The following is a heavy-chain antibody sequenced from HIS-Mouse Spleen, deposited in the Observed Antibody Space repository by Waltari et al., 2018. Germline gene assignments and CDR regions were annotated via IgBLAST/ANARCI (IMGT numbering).Heavy chain of an antibody. J-gene: IGHJ4*02. Sequence: EVQLVEPGGGLVQPGGSLRLSCAASGFTVSSNYMSWVRQAPGKGLEWVSVIYSGGSTYYADSVKGRFTISRDNSKNTLYLQMNSLRAEDTAVYYCARDRAGSSWLYYFDYWGQGTLVTVSS. CDR1: GFTVSSNY. CDR3: ARDRAGSSWLYYFDY. D-gene: IGHD6-13*01. V-gene: IGHV3-66*01. CDR2: IYSGGST.